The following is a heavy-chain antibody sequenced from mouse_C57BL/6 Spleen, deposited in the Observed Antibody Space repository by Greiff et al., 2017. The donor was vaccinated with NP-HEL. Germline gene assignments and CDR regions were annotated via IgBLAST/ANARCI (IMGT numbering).Heavy chain of an antibody. Sequence: QVQLQQPGTELVKPGASVKLSCKASGYTFTSYWMHWVKQRPGQGLEWIGNINPSNGGTNYNEKFKSKATLTVDKSSSTAYMQLSSLTSDDSAVYYCASPDYGSSYWYFDVWGTGTTVTVSS. V-gene: IGHV1-53*01. CDR2: INPSNGGT. J-gene: IGHJ1*03. CDR3: ASPDYGSSYWYFDV. CDR1: GYTFTSYW. D-gene: IGHD1-1*01.